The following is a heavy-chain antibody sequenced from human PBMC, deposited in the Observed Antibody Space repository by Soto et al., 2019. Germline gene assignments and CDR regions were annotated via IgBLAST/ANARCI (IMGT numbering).Heavy chain of an antibody. D-gene: IGHD2-15*01. CDR2: IYYSWST. CDR3: ARGGGSPDY. CDR1: GGSISSYY. V-gene: IGHV4-59*01. J-gene: IGHJ4*02. Sequence: QVQLQESGPGLVKPSETLSLTCTVSGGSISSYYWSWIRQPPGKGLEWIGYIYYSWSTNYNPSLKSRVTISVDTSKNQFSLKLSSVTAADTAVYYCARGGGSPDYWGQGTLVPVSS.